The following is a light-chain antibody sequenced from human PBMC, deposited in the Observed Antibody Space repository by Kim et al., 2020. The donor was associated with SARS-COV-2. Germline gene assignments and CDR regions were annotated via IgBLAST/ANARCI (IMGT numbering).Light chain of an antibody. CDR3: YSLPDNSWV. Sequence: PAQTDRMAYSGDILDRKYARWVQQKPGQAPVLLIYKASDRPSGILERFSGSSSGTTVTLTIRGAQAEDEADYYCYSLPDNSWVFGGGTQLTVL. V-gene: IGLV3-27*01. CDR1: ILDRKY. J-gene: IGLJ3*02. CDR2: KAS.